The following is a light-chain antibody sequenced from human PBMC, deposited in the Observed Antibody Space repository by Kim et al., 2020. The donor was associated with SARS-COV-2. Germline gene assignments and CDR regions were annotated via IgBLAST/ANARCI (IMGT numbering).Light chain of an antibody. CDR1: SSDFGDYNF. J-gene: IGLJ2*01. CDR2: DVS. CDR3: SSYTSSNKWV. Sequence: QSALTQPASVSGSPGQSITIFCTGTSSDFGDYNFVSWYQQYPGKAPKFMIYDVSKRPSGVSDRFSGSKSGNTASLTNSGLQPDDEADYYCSSYTSSNKWVFGGGTQLTVL. V-gene: IGLV2-14*03.